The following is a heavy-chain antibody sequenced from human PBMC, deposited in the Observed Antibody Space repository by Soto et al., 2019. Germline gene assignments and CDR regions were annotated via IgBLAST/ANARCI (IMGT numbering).Heavy chain of an antibody. CDR3: ARVQGSGSYVSFDY. V-gene: IGHV4-31*03. D-gene: IGHD3-10*01. Sequence: QVQLQESGPGLVKPSQTLSLTCTVSGGSISSGGYYWSWIRQHPGKGLEWIGYIYYSGSTYYNPSHKSRVYISVDTSENHCSLKVRSVTAADTAVYYCARVQGSGSYVSFDYWGQGTLVTVSS. J-gene: IGHJ4*02. CDR1: GGSISSGGYY. CDR2: IYYSGST.